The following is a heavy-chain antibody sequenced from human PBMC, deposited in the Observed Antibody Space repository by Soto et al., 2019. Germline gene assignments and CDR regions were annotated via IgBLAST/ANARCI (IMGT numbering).Heavy chain of an antibody. V-gene: IGHV1-69*02. J-gene: IGHJ4*02. D-gene: IGHD3-22*01. CDR1: GGTFSSYT. Sequence: QVQLVQSGAEVKKPGSSVKVSCKASGGTFSSYTISWVRQAPGQGLEWMGRIIPILGIANYAQKFQGRVTITADKYTSTAYMELSSLISEDTAVYYCALGLGAMIVGYYFDYWGQGTLVTVSS. CDR3: ALGLGAMIVGYYFDY. CDR2: IIPILGIA.